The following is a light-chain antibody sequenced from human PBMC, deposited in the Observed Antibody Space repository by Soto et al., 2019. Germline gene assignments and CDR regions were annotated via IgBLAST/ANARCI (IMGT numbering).Light chain of an antibody. CDR2: VND. Sequence: QSVLTQPPSVSAAPGQKVTISCSGSSSNIGNNYVSWYQHLPGAAPKLIIYVNDKRSSGIPDRFSGSKSGTSATLDITGLQTGDEADYYCGTWDSTLSGVFGTGTKLTVL. CDR3: GTWDSTLSGV. CDR1: SSNIGNNY. J-gene: IGLJ1*01. V-gene: IGLV1-51*01.